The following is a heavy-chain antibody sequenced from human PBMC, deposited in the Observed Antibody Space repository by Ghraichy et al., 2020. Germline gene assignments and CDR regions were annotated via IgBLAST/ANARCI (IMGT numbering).Heavy chain of an antibody. CDR3: VRACDV. Sequence: GGSLRLSCAASGFTFNNHCMHWVRQAPGKGLVWISLIHTDGSKTHYADSVKGRFTISRDNSQNTLYLQMNSLRVEDTAVYYCVRACDVWGQGTMVTVAS. V-gene: IGHV3-74*01. J-gene: IGHJ3*01. CDR1: GFTFNNHC. CDR2: IHTDGSKT.